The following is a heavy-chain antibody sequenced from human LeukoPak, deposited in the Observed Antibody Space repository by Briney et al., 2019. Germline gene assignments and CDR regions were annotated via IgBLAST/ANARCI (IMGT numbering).Heavy chain of an antibody. V-gene: IGHV3-21*01. CDR3: ARDGYGDYAPDAFDI. CDR1: GFTFSSYS. J-gene: IGHJ3*02. CDR2: ISSSSSYI. Sequence: PGGSLRLSCAASGFTFSSYSMNWVRQAPGKGLEWVSSISSSSSYIYYADSVKGRLTISRDNAKNSLYLQMNSLRAEDTAVYYCARDGYGDYAPDAFDIWGQGTMVTVSS. D-gene: IGHD4-17*01.